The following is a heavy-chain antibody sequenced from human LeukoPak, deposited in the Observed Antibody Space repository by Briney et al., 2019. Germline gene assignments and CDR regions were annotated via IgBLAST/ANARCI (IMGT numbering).Heavy chain of an antibody. Sequence: SETLSLTCAVYGGSFGGYYWSWIRQPPGKGLEWIGEINHSGSTNYNPSLKSRVTISVDTSKNQFSLKLSSVTAADTAVYYCARRTIAALNWGQGTLVTVSS. CDR1: GGSFGGYY. V-gene: IGHV4-34*01. CDR3: ARRTIAALN. CDR2: INHSGST. J-gene: IGHJ4*02. D-gene: IGHD6-13*01.